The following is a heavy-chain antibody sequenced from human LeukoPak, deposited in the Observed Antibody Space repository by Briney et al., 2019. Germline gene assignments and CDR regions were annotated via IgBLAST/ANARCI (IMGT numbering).Heavy chain of an antibody. CDR3: ARGDCSGGSCYGDFYYGMDV. V-gene: IGHV5-10-1*01. J-gene: IGHJ6*04. D-gene: IGHD2-15*01. Sequence: GESLKISCKGSGYSFTSYWISWVRQMPGKGLEWMGRIDPSDSYTNYSPSFQGHVTISADKSISTAYLQWSSLKASDTAMYYYARGDCSGGSCYGDFYYGMDVWGKGTTVTVSS. CDR1: GYSFTSYW. CDR2: IDPSDSYT.